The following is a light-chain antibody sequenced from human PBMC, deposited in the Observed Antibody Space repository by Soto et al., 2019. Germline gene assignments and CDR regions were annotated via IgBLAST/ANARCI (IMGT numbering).Light chain of an antibody. J-gene: IGLJ2*01. CDR3: SSYTTSGTFVV. CDR2: EVS. Sequence: QSALTQPASVSGSPGQSITISCTGTSSDVGAYNYVSWYQQHPGEAPKLMIYEVSYRPSGVSDRFSGSKSGNTASLTISGLQAGDEATYYCSSYTTSGTFVVFGGGTKLTVL. CDR1: SSDVGAYNY. V-gene: IGLV2-14*01.